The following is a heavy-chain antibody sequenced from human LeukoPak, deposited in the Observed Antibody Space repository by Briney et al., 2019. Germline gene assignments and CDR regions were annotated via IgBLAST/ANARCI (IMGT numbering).Heavy chain of an antibody. D-gene: IGHD3-3*01. Sequence: PGGSLRLSCAASGFTFSSYAMHWVRQAPGKGLEWVAVISYDGSNKYYADSVKGRFTISRDNSKNTLYLQMNSLRAEDTAVYYCARASPTYYDFWSGYYTHTAADYWGQGTLVTVSS. CDR1: GFTFSSYA. J-gene: IGHJ4*02. CDR2: ISYDGSNK. V-gene: IGHV3-30*01. CDR3: ARASPTYYDFWSGYYTHTAADY.